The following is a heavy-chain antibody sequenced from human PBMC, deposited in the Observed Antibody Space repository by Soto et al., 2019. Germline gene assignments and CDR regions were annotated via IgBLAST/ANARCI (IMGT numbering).Heavy chain of an antibody. CDR1: GGTFSSYT. CDR3: ARTKYYYGSGSYYTVNWFDP. D-gene: IGHD3-10*01. CDR2: IIPILGIA. Sequence: QVQLVQSGAEVKKPGSSVKVSCKASGGTFSSYTISWVRQAPGQGLEWMGRIIPILGIANYAQKFQGRVTITADKSTSTAYMELSSLRSEDTAVYYCARTKYYYGSGSYYTVNWFDPWGQGTLVTVSS. V-gene: IGHV1-69*02. J-gene: IGHJ5*02.